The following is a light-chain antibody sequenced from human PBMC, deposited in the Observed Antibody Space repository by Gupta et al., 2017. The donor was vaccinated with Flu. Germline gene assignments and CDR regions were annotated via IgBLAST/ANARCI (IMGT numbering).Light chain of an antibody. CDR3: QQDNRYWT. Sequence: SPSTLSASVGDRITNTGWDSENISNWLEWYQHKPGKAPKLVIYKASKSESEVPLRFSGSGFGTEFTLTTSCPQHDDCATYYCQQDNRYWTFGQGTKVEIK. V-gene: IGKV1-5*03. CDR2: KAS. CDR1: ENISNW. J-gene: IGKJ1*01.